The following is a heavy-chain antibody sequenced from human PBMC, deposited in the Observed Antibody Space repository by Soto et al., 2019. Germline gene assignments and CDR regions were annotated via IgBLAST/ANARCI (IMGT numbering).Heavy chain of an antibody. D-gene: IGHD2-15*01. J-gene: IGHJ4*02. Sequence: GSLKFSCKASGYTFTSYYMHWLRQPPGQGLEWMGIINPSGGSTSYAQKFQGRVTMTRDTSTSTVYMELSSLRSEDTAVYYCASEMPTLRGYSGGSPIYYWGQGTLVTVSS. CDR3: ASEMPTLRGYSGGSPIYY. CDR1: GYTFTSYY. CDR2: INPSGGST. V-gene: IGHV1-46*01.